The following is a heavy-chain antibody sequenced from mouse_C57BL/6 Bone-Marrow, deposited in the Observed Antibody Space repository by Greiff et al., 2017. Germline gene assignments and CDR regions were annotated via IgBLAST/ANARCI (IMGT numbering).Heavy chain of an antibody. J-gene: IGHJ2*01. D-gene: IGHD1-1*01. Sequence: VQLQQSGAELVRPGASVKLSCTASGFNIKDDYMHWVKQRPEQGREWIGWIDPENGDTEYASKFQGKATITADTSSNTAYLQLSSLTSDDTAVYYCTTGSVDYWGQGTTLTVSS. CDR2: IDPENGDT. CDR1: GFNIKDDY. CDR3: TTGSVDY. V-gene: IGHV14-4*01.